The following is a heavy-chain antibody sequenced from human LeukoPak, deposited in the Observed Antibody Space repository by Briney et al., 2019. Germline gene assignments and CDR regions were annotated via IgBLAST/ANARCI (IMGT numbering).Heavy chain of an antibody. CDR2: ISYDGSNE. CDR3: ARLLVAYYGMDV. CDR1: GFTFSTYG. Sequence: PGRSLRLSCAASGFTFSTYGMHWVRQAPGKGLEWVAGISYDGSNEYYADSVKGRFTISRDNSKNTLYLQMNSLRAEDTAVYYCARLLVAYYGMDVWGQGTTVTVSS. J-gene: IGHJ6*02. D-gene: IGHD2-21*01. V-gene: IGHV3-30*03.